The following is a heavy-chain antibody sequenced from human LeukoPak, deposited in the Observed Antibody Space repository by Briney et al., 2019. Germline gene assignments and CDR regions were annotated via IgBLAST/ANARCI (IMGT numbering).Heavy chain of an antibody. J-gene: IGHJ4*02. CDR2: IYYSGST. V-gene: IGHV4-30-4*08. CDR3: ARQIRYQPTDY. D-gene: IGHD2-2*01. Sequence: SQTLSLTCTVSGGSISSGDYCWSWIRQPPGKGLEWIGYIYYSGSTYYNPSLKSRVTISVDTSKNQFSLKLSSVTAADTAVYYCARQIRYQPTDYWGQGTLVTVSS. CDR1: GGSISSGDYC.